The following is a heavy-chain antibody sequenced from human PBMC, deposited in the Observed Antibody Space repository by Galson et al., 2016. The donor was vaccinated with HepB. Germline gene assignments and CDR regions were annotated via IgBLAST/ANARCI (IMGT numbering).Heavy chain of an antibody. Sequence: SVKVSCKASGYTFTAYSIHWVRQAPGQRLEWMGWINGGNGNTDYSQKFQDRVTITRDASASTAYMELSSLRSEDTAVFYCARSAGGSGYYADFDYWGQGTLVTVSS. V-gene: IGHV1-3*01. CDR2: INGGNGNT. J-gene: IGHJ4*02. CDR3: ARSAGGSGYYADFDY. CDR1: GYTFTAYS. D-gene: IGHD3-22*01.